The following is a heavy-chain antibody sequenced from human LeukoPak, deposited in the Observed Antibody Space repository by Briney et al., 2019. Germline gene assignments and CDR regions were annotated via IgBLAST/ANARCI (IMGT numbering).Heavy chain of an antibody. CDR3: ARTRNANYEFWSGQADY. J-gene: IGHJ4*02. V-gene: IGHV1-46*01. Sequence: ASVKVSCKASGYTFTSYYMHWVRQAPGQGLEWMGIINPSGGSTSYAQKFQGRVTMTRDTSTSTVYMELSSLRSEDTAVYYCARTRNANYEFWSGQADYWGQGTLVTVSS. CDR1: GYTFTSYY. CDR2: INPSGGST. D-gene: IGHD3-3*01.